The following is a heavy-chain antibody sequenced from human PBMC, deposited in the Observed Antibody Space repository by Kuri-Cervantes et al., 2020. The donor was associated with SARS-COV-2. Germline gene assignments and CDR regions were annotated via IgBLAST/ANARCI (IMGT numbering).Heavy chain of an antibody. V-gene: IGHV4-30-4*08. Sequence: LRLSCTVSGGSISSYYWSWIRQPPGKGLEWIGYIYYSGSTYHNPSLKSRVTISVDTSKNQFSLKLSSVTAADTAVYYCARVRSSSPGPLDYWSQGTLVTVSS. J-gene: IGHJ4*02. D-gene: IGHD6-6*01. CDR1: GGSISSYY. CDR2: IYYSGST. CDR3: ARVRSSSPGPLDY.